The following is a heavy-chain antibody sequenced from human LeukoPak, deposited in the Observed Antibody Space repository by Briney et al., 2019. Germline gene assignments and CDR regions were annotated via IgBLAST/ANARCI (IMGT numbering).Heavy chain of an antibody. CDR3: ARGGWSIDF. D-gene: IGHD2-15*01. CDR2: IHPTGNT. Sequence: PSETLSLTCTVSGGSMSGYYWSWIRQPPGKGPELIGYIHPTGNTGYNPSLKSRVTISVDTSKNQFSLGLRSVTTADTAVYYCARGGWSIDFWGRGTLVTVSS. CDR1: GGSMSGYY. J-gene: IGHJ2*01. V-gene: IGHV4-4*08.